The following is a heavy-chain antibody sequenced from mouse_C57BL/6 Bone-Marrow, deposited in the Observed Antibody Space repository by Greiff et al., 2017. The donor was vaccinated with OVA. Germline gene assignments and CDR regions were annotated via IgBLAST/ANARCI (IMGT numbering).Heavy chain of an antibody. D-gene: IGHD4-1*01. CDR2: IDPENGDT. CDR1: GFNIKDDY. J-gene: IGHJ2*01. V-gene: IGHV14-4*01. CDR3: TTTNWDYLDY. Sequence: VQLQQSGAELVRPGASVKLSCTASGFNIKDDYMHWVKQRPEQGLEWIGWIDPENGDTEYAAKFQGKATITADTSSNTAYLQLSSLTSEDTAVYYCTTTNWDYLDYWGQGTTLTVSS.